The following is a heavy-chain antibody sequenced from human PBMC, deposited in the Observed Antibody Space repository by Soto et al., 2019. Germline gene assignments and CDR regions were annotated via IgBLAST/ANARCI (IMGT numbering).Heavy chain of an antibody. CDR1: GFTFDDYS. CDR3: AKDMIGTALGAFDI. V-gene: IGHV3-9*01. J-gene: IGHJ3*02. CDR2: ISWNSGSI. D-gene: IGHD1-1*01. Sequence: PGGPLRLSCAASGFTFDDYSMHWVRQAPGKGLEWVSGISWNSGSIGYADSVKGRFTISRDNAKNSLYLQMNSLRAEDTALYYCAKDMIGTALGAFDIWGQGTMVTVSS.